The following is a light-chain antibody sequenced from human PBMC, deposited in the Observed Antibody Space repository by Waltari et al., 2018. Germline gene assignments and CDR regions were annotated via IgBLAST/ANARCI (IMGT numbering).Light chain of an antibody. CDR2: LGS. Sequence: DIVMTQSPLSLPVTPGEPASISCRSSQSLLDSNGYHYLDWYLQKPVQAPQLLIYLGSNRASGVPDRFSGSGSGTDFTLKISRVEAEDVGVYYCMQPLQTPRTFGQGTRLEIK. J-gene: IGKJ5*01. CDR3: MQPLQTPRT. CDR1: QSLLDSNGYHY. V-gene: IGKV2-28*01.